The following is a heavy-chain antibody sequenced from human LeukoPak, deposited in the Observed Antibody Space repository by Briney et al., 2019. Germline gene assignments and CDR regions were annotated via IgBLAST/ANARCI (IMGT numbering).Heavy chain of an antibody. CDR3: AREGSASYYSALDS. CDR2: IYSGGST. Sequence: GGSLRLSCAASGFTVSSNFMSWVRQAPGKGLEWVSLIYSGGSTYYADSVKGRFTISRDISKNTLFLQLNSLRADDTAVYYCAREGSASYYSALDSWGQGTMVTVSS. J-gene: IGHJ3*01. D-gene: IGHD3-10*01. CDR1: GFTVSSNF. V-gene: IGHV3-66*01.